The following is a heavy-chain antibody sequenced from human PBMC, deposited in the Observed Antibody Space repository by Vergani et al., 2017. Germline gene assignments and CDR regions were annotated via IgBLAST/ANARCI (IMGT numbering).Heavy chain of an antibody. D-gene: IGHD6-13*01. Sequence: QVQLVQSGAEVKKPGSSVKVSCKASGGTSSSYAISWVRQAPGQGLEWMGGIIPIFGTANYAQKFQGRVTITADESTSTAYMELSSLRSEDTAVYYCAAGSSSWYGDYYYYYMDVWGKGTTVTVSS. V-gene: IGHV1-69*01. J-gene: IGHJ6*03. CDR2: IIPIFGTA. CDR3: AAGSSSWYGDYYYYYMDV. CDR1: GGTSSSYA.